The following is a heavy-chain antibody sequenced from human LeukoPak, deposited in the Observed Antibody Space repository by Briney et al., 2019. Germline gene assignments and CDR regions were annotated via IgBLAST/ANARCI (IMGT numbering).Heavy chain of an antibody. CDR2: LSYSGSP. D-gene: IGHD5-24*01. J-gene: IGHJ5*02. CDR3: ARHGLGLQENWFDP. CDR1: GASISTSDDY. V-gene: IGHV4-39*07. Sequence: PSETLSLTCTVSGASISTSDDYWGWIRQPPGKGLEWIGSLSYSGSPYYNPSLKTRVTISVDTSKNQFSLKLNSLTAADTAVYYCARHGLGLQENWFDPWGQGTLVTVSS.